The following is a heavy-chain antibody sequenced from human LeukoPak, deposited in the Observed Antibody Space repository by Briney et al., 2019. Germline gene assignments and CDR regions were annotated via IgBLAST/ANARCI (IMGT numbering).Heavy chain of an antibody. CDR2: IKQDGSEK. CDR1: GFTFSSYW. CDR3: ARDYRGYRAPYYFDY. J-gene: IGHJ4*02. Sequence: QPGGSLRLSCAASGFTFSSYWMSWVRQAPGKGLEWVANIKQDGSEKYYVYSVKGRFTISRDNANSSLYLQMSSLRAEDTAVYYCARDYRGYRAPYYFDYWGQGTLVTVSS. D-gene: IGHD2-15*01. V-gene: IGHV3-7*01.